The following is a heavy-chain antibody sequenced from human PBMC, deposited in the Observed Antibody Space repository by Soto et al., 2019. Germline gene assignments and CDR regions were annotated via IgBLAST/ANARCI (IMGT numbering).Heavy chain of an antibody. CDR3: AAGANFDI. J-gene: IGHJ3*02. CDR2: IKRTIDGGTT. D-gene: IGHD1-26*01. CDR1: GFNFNNAW. V-gene: IGHV3-15*01. Sequence: EVQLMESGGGLVKPGGSLRLSCEGSGFNFNNAWLSWVRQVPEKGLEWVGCIKRTIDGGTTEYAAPVKGRFTMSRDDSKTTMFLQMNGLETEDTAVYYCAAGANFDIWGQGTMVTVSS.